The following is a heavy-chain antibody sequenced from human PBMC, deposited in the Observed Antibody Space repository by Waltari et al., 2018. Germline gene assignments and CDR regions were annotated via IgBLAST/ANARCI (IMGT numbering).Heavy chain of an antibody. D-gene: IGHD3-16*01. Sequence: QVQLQESGPGLVKPSQTLSLTCTVSGGSISSGSYYWSWIRQPAGKGREWIGRIYTSGSTNYNPSLKSRVTISVDTSKNQFSLKLSSVTAADTAVYYCARDQLEASYDYVWGSFAFDIWGQGTMVTVSS. V-gene: IGHV4-61*02. J-gene: IGHJ3*02. CDR3: ARDQLEASYDYVWGSFAFDI. CDR1: GGSISSGSYY. CDR2: IYTSGST.